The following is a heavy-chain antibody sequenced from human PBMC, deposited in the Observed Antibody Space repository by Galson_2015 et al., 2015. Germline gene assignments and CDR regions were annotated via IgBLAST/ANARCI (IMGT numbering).Heavy chain of an antibody. CDR1: GYTFNTYG. Sequence: SVKVSCKASGYTFNTYGISWVRQAPGQGLEWMGWISVYNGNTNYAQEFQGRVTMTTDTSTRTAYMELRSLRSDDTAVYYCARDQQTYQYGSGSYLDYWGQGTLVTASS. CDR2: ISVYNGNT. D-gene: IGHD3-10*01. J-gene: IGHJ4*02. CDR3: ARDQQTYQYGSGSYLDY. V-gene: IGHV1-18*01.